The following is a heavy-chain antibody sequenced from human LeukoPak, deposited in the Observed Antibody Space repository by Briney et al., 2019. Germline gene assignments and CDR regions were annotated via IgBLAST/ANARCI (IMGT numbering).Heavy chain of an antibody. CDR2: IYYSGSA. V-gene: IGHV4-39*07. D-gene: IGHD6-13*01. Sequence: SETLSLTCTVSGGSVSSGTYYWSWIRQPPGKGLEWIGNIYYSGSAYYNPSLKSRVTMSVDTSKNQFSLKLSSVTAADTAVYYCARKPIVSSAWYYFDYWGQGALVTVSS. CDR1: GGSVSSGTYY. J-gene: IGHJ4*02. CDR3: ARKPIVSSAWYYFDY.